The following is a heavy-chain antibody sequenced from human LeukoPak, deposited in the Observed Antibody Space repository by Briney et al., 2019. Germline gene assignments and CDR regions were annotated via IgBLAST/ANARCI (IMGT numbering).Heavy chain of an antibody. D-gene: IGHD4-17*01. CDR3: ARENGDYYLWDYGMDV. CDR1: GFTFSSYA. V-gene: IGHV3-23*01. Sequence: PGGSLRLSCAASGFTFSSYAMSWVRQAPGKGLEWVSAIGGSGGSTYYADSVKGRFTISRDNSKNTLYLQMNSLRAEDTAVYYCARENGDYYLWDYGMDVWGQGTTVTVSS. CDR2: IGGSGGST. J-gene: IGHJ6*02.